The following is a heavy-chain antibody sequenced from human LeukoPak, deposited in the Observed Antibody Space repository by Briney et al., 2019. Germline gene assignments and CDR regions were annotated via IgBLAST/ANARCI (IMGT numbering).Heavy chain of an antibody. CDR2: IWYDGSNK. CDR1: GFTFTNAW. CDR3: ARDLSMIVD. D-gene: IGHD3-22*01. J-gene: IGHJ4*02. Sequence: GGSLRLSCVDSGFTFTNAWMSWVRQAPGKGLEWVAVIWYDGSNKYYADSVKGRFTISRDNSKNTLYLQMNSLRAEDTAVYYCARDLSMIVDWGQGTLVTVSS. V-gene: IGHV3-33*08.